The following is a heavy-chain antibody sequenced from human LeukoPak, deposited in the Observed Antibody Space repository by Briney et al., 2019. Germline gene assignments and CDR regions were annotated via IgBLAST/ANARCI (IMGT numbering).Heavy chain of an antibody. V-gene: IGHV3-30*03. CDR3: ACYWGSGLNPFDY. CDR2: ISYDGSNK. Sequence: GRSLRLSCAASGFTFSSYGMHWVRQAPGKGLEWVAVISYDGSNKYYADSVKGRFTTSIDNSDNTLYLQMNSLRAEDTAVYYCACYWGSGLNPFDYWGQGTLVTVSS. CDR1: GFTFSSYG. D-gene: IGHD7-27*01. J-gene: IGHJ4*02.